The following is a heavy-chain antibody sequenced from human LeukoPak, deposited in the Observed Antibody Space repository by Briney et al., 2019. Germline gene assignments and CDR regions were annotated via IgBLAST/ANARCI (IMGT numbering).Heavy chain of an antibody. CDR2: IHPNSGGT. V-gene: IGHV1-2*04. D-gene: IGHD5-18*01. J-gene: IGHJ3*02. CDR3: ATSGYTYGALDI. Sequence: GESLKISCKGSGYTFTGYYMHWVRQAPGQGLEWMGWIHPNSGGTNYAQKFQGWVTMTRDTSISTAYMELTRLRSDDTAMYYCATSGYTYGALDIWGQGTMVTVSS. CDR1: GYTFTGYY.